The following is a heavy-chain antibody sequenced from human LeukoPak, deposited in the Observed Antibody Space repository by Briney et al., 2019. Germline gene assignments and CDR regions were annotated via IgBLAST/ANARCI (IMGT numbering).Heavy chain of an antibody. J-gene: IGHJ5*02. V-gene: IGHV1-2*02. CDR2: INPNSGGT. D-gene: IGHD3-22*01. CDR3: ARDSTHNNDSSGYYYGGYNWFDP. Sequence: GASVKVSCKASGYTFTGYYMHWVRQAPGQGLEGMGWINPNSGGTNYAQKFQGRVTMTRDTSTSTAYMELSRLRSDDTAVYYCARDSTHNNDSSGYYYGGYNWFDPWGQGTLVTVSS. CDR1: GYTFTGYY.